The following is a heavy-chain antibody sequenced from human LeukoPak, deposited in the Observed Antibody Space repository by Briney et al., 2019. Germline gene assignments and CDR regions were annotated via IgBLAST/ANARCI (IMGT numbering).Heavy chain of an antibody. CDR1: GGSFSGYY. CDR3: AREQAARLAFDY. CDR2: INHSGST. D-gene: IGHD6-6*01. J-gene: IGHJ4*02. V-gene: IGHV4-34*01. Sequence: SETLSLTCAVYGGSFSGYYWSWIRQPPGKGLEWIGEINHSGSTNYNPSLKSRATISVDTSKNQFSLKLSSVTAADTAVYYCAREQAARLAFDYWGQGTLVTVSS.